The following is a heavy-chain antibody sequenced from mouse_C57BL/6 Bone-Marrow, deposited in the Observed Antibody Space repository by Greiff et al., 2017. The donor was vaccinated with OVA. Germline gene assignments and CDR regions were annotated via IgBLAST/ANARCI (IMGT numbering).Heavy chain of an antibody. J-gene: IGHJ4*01. Sequence: QVQLKESGAELVKPGASVKISCKASGYAFSSYWMNWVKQRPGKGLEWIGQIYPGDGDTNYNGKFKGKATLTADKSSSTAYMQLSSLTSEDSAVYFCEREGYYDYDGDYYAMDYWGQGTSVTVSS. V-gene: IGHV1-80*01. CDR2: IYPGDGDT. CDR1: GYAFSSYW. D-gene: IGHD2-4*01. CDR3: EREGYYDYDGDYYAMDY.